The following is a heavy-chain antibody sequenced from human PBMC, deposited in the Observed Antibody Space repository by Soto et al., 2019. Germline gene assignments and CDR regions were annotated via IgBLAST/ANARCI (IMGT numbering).Heavy chain of an antibody. CDR2: ISAYIGNK. CDR1: GYTFTSFG. CDR3: ARTQEYYETTGSRRTYFDF. V-gene: IGHV1-18*04. D-gene: IGHD3-22*01. Sequence: QVQLVQSGAEVKKPGASVKISCKASGYTFTSFGITRVRHDPGKGLEGMGGISAYIGNKNFPQKFQGRVTMPTDTSTNTAYMELRSLTSDDTAVYYCARTQEYYETTGSRRTYFDFWGQGTLVTVSS. J-gene: IGHJ4*02.